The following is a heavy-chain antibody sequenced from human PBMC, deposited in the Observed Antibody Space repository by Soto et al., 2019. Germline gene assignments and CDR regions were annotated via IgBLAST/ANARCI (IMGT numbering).Heavy chain of an antibody. CDR1: GFTFSSYA. CDR2: VSVGGST. V-gene: IGHV3-23*01. D-gene: IGHD3-16*01. CDR3: ATRRSAGGSFDY. J-gene: IGHJ4*02. Sequence: DVQLLESGGGLVQPEGSLRLSCAASGFTFSSYAMGWVRQGPGKGLEWVAVVSVGGSTNYAASVRGRFTISRDKSKNTLSLQMNSPTAEDTAIYFCATRRSAGGSFDYWGQGALVTVSS.